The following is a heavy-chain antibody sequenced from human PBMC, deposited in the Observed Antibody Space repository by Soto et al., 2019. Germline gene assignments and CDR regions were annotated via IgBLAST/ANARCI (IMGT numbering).Heavy chain of an antibody. J-gene: IGHJ4*02. CDR1: GYVFTAHG. D-gene: IGHD3-22*01. V-gene: IGHV1-18*01. CDR3: VVWDYYDNSVAH. Sequence: QLVQSGPEVKKPGASMTVSCQTSGYVFTAHGISWVRQAPGQGPEWMGWINIQNGNTNYTEKFQGRLTMTTDTSTSTAYMELKNLRSDDTAVYYCVVWDYYDNSVAHWGQGTLVTVSS. CDR2: INIQNGNT.